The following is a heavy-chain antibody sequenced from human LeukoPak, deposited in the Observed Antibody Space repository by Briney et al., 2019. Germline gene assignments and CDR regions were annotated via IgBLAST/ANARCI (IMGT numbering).Heavy chain of an antibody. CDR3: ARVAVAGTCYFDY. CDR1: GYTLTGYY. D-gene: IGHD6-19*01. CDR2: INPNSGGT. J-gene: IGHJ4*02. V-gene: IGHV1-2*02. Sequence: ASVKVSCKASGYTLTGYYMHWVRQAPGQGLEWMGWINPNSGGTNYAQKFQGRVTMTRDTSISTAYMELSRLRSDDTAVYYCARVAVAGTCYFDYWGQGTLVTVSS.